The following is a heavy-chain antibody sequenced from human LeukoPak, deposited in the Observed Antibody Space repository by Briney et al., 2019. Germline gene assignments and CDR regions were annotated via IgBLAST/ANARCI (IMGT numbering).Heavy chain of an antibody. CDR2: INSDESST. V-gene: IGHV3-74*01. J-gene: IGHJ5*02. CDR1: GFTSSSYW. Sequence: GGSLRLSCAASGFTSSSYWMHWVRQAPGKGLVWVSRINSDESSTDYADSVKGRFSISRDNTKGSLFLHMNSLRAEDTAVYYCVRDLTIVGVAQVHHWGQGTLVTVSS. D-gene: IGHD1-26*01. CDR3: VRDLTIVGVAQVHH.